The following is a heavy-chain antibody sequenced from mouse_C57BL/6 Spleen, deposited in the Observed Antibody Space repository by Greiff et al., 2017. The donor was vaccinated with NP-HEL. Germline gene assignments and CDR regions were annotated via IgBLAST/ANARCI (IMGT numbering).Heavy chain of an antibody. D-gene: IGHD3-3*01. CDR1: GYTFTDSY. Sequence: QVQLQQSGAELVRPGASVKLSCKASGYTFTDSYINWVKQRPGQGLEWIARLYPGSGNTYYNEKFKGKATLTAEKSSSTAYMQLSSLTSEDSAVDFCARWGDNYFDYWGQGTTLTVSS. J-gene: IGHJ2*01. CDR3: ARWGDNYFDY. CDR2: LYPGSGNT. V-gene: IGHV1-76*01.